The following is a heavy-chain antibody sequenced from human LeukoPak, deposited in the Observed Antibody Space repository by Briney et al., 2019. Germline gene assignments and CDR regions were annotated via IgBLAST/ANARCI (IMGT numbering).Heavy chain of an antibody. CDR2: ISHSGST. V-gene: IGHV4-34*01. CDR1: GGSFSGYY. Sequence: SETLSLTCAVYGGSFSGYYWSWIRQPPGKGLEWIGEISHSGSTNYNPSLKGRVTISVDTSKNQFSLKLSSVTAADTAVYYCARYGDSSGRWAFDIWGQGTMVTVSS. CDR3: ARYGDSSGRWAFDI. J-gene: IGHJ3*02. D-gene: IGHD3-22*01.